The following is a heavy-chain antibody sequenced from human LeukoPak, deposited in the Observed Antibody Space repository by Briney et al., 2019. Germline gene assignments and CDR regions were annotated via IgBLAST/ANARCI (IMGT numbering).Heavy chain of an antibody. V-gene: IGHV4-59*01. J-gene: IGHJ4*02. CDR2: IYHSEIT. D-gene: IGHD1-1*01. CDR1: GGSITTYY. Sequence: PSETLSLTCTVSGGSITTYYWSWIRQPPGKGLEWIGYIYHSEITNYNPSLKSRVTISVDTSKNQFSLKLSSVTAADTAVYYCARTDSGGTGTYWGPGTLVTVSS. CDR3: ARTDSGGTGTY.